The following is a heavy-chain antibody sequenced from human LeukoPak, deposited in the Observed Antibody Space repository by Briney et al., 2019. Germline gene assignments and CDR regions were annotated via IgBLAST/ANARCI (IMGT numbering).Heavy chain of an antibody. CDR2: IWYDGNNK. J-gene: IGHJ4*02. CDR3: ARGSVPGYSSSWYLFDY. CDR1: GFTFSSYG. V-gene: IGHV3-33*01. D-gene: IGHD6-13*01. Sequence: PGGSLRLSCAASGFTFSSYGMHWVRQAPGKGLEWVAVIWYDGNNKYYADFVKGRFTFSRDNAKNTLYLQMNSLRAEDTAVYYCARGSVPGYSSSWYLFDYWGQGTLVTVSS.